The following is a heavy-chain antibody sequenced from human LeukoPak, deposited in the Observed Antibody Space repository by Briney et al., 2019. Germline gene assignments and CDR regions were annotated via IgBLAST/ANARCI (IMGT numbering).Heavy chain of an antibody. D-gene: IGHD3-10*01. CDR1: GGSISNYY. V-gene: IGHV4-59*01. CDR3: ARGFGWNDL. CDR2: IHYSGTT. J-gene: IGHJ5*02. Sequence: SETLSLTCTVSGGSISNYYWSWIRQPPGKRLEWIGHIHYSGTTNYNPSLKSRVTISVDTSKNQFSLKVSSVTAADTAVYYCARGFGWNDLWGQGTLVTVPS.